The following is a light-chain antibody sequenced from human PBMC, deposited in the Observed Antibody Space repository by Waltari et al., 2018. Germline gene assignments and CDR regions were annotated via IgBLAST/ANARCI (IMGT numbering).Light chain of an antibody. J-gene: IGKJ5*01. Sequence: VLTPSPGTLSSSPGETVSRSCRASHNVNNNYLAWYQQRPGQSPRLLMYSISTRAPGIPDRFWRSESGTDFTLTISRLGPEDFAVYYCQQYGNAPITFGQGTR. V-gene: IGKV3-20*01. CDR3: QQYGNAPIT. CDR1: HNVNNNY. CDR2: SIS.